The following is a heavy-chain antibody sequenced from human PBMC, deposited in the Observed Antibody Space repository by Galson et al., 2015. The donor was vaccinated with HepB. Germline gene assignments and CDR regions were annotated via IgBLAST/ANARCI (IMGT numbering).Heavy chain of an antibody. CDR3: ARDIGPHTMTRGYLAR. J-gene: IGHJ1*01. D-gene: IGHD3-10*01. V-gene: IGHV3-9*01. CDR1: GFNFGDHA. CDR2: ISWSSGGV. Sequence: SLRLSCAGSGFNFGDHAMHWVRQVPGKGLEWVSAISWSSGGVGAADSVRGRFTISRDNARNSVSLQMNSLRVEDTALYYCARDIGPHTMTRGYLARWGQGTLVTIPS.